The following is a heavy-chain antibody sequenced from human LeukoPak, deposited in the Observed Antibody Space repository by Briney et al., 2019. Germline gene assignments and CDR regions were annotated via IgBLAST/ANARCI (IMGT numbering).Heavy chain of an antibody. Sequence: SVKVSCKASGGTFSSYAISWVRQAPGQGLEWMGGIIPIFGTANYAQKFQGRVTIAADESTSTAYMELSSLRSEDTAVYYCAREGGSDPYYYGMDVWGQGTTVTVSS. J-gene: IGHJ6*02. CDR2: IIPIFGTA. D-gene: IGHD3-10*01. CDR1: GGTFSSYA. CDR3: AREGGSDPYYYGMDV. V-gene: IGHV1-69*13.